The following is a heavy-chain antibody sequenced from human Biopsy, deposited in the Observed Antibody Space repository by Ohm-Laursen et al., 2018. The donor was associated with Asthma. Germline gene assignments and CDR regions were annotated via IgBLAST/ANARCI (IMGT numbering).Heavy chain of an antibody. Sequence: SLRLSCPAAGFVFSQCGMHWVRQGPGKGLEWVALVSSDGHNKYYEDSVKGRFTISRDNSRKRLYLQINRLTVEDSAVYFCARQSGQDYGDSSGFDIWGQGTKVAVSS. J-gene: IGHJ3*02. CDR1: GFVFSQCG. CDR3: ARQSGQDYGDSSGFDI. CDR2: VSSDGHNK. D-gene: IGHD3-22*01. V-gene: IGHV3-30*03.